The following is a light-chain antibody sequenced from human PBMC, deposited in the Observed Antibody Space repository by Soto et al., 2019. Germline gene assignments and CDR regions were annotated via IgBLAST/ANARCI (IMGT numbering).Light chain of an antibody. CDR1: NPNTGADSG. CDR2: ANT. CDR3: QSFDSSLTGLI. V-gene: IGLV1-40*01. J-gene: IGLJ2*01. Sequence: QAVVTQPPSVTGAPGQRVTISCTGNNPNTGADSGVNWYQQFPDKAPKLLIYANTHRPSGVPDRFSGSTSATSASLAITGLQTQDEADYYCQSFDSSLTGLIFGGGTKLTVL.